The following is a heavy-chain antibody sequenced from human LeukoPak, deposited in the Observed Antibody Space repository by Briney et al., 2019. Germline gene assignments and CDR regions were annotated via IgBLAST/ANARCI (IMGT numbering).Heavy chain of an antibody. Sequence: PSETLSLTCTVSGGSISSSSYYWGWIRQPPGKGLEWIGSIYYSGSTYYNPSLKSRVTISVDTSKNQFSLKLSSVTAADTAVYYCARHYETYYYDSSGFFDYWGQGTLVTASS. J-gene: IGHJ4*02. D-gene: IGHD3-22*01. CDR1: GGSISSSSYY. CDR2: IYYSGST. V-gene: IGHV4-39*01. CDR3: ARHYETYYYDSSGFFDY.